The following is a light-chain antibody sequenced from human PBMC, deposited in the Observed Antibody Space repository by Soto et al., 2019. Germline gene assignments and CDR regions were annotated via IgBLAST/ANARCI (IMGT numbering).Light chain of an antibody. CDR2: DVT. CDR3: SSYTSSSTLYV. J-gene: IGLJ1*01. Sequence: SVLTQPPSVSGSPGQSVTISCTGTISDVGFYARVSWYQQPPGTAPKLLIYDVTNRPSGVPDRFSGSQSGKTASLTISGLQAGDEADYYCSSYTSSSTLYVFGTGTKVTVL. CDR1: ISDVGFYAR. V-gene: IGLV2-18*02.